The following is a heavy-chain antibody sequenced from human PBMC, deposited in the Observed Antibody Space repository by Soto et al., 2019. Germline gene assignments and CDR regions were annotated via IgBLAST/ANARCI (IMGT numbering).Heavy chain of an antibody. Sequence: QVQLVQSGAEVKKPGSSVKVSCKASGGTFSSYTISWVRQAPGQGLEWMGRIIPILGIANYAQKFQGRVTITADKSTSTDYMELSSLRSEDTAVYYCASSSRDYYGSGSYNDAFDIWGQGTMVTVSS. CDR3: ASSSRDYYGSGSYNDAFDI. D-gene: IGHD3-10*01. V-gene: IGHV1-69*02. CDR1: GGTFSSYT. CDR2: IIPILGIA. J-gene: IGHJ3*02.